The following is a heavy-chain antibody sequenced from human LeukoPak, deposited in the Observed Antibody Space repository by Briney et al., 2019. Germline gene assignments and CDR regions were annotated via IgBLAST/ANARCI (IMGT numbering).Heavy chain of an antibody. V-gene: IGHV3-23*01. D-gene: IGHD1-14*01. J-gene: IGHJ4*02. Sequence: GGSLRLSCAAAGFTFSTYAMTWVRQAPGKGLEWVSGIRGDGGGTYYADPVKGRFTISRDNSKNTLYLQMNSLRAEDTAVYYCARDGTLDYWGQGTLVTVS. CDR3: ARDGTLDY. CDR2: IRGDGGGT. CDR1: GFTFSTYA.